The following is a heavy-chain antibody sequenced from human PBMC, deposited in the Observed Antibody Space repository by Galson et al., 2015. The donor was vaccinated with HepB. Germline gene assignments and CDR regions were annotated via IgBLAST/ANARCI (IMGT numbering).Heavy chain of an antibody. V-gene: IGHV1-24*01. J-gene: IGHJ6*02. CDR1: GYTLTELS. CDR2: VDPEDGET. D-gene: IGHD6-13*01. CDR3: ATYRGEGSSWTTTGNTYYGMDV. Sequence: SVKVSCKVSGYTLTELSMHWVRQAPGKGLEWMGGVDPEDGETIYAQKFQGRVTMTEDTSTDTAYMELSSLRSEDTAVYYCATYRGEGSSWTTTGNTYYGMDVCGQGTTVTVS.